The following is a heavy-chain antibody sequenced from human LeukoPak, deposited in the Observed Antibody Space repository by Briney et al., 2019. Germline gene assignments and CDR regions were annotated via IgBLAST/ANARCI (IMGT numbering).Heavy chain of an antibody. Sequence: GGSLRLSCAASGFTFSSYWMHWVRQALGKGLVWVSRINSDGSSTSYADSVKGRFTISRDSAKNTLYLQMNSLRAEDTAVYYCARGEAGRDFDYWGQGTLVTVSS. CDR3: ARGEAGRDFDY. D-gene: IGHD1-26*01. CDR2: INSDGSST. CDR1: GFTFSSYW. J-gene: IGHJ4*02. V-gene: IGHV3-74*01.